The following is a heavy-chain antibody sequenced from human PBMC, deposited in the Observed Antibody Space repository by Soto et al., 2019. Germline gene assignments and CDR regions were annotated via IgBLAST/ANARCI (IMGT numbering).Heavy chain of an antibody. CDR1: GGSVSSGSYY. Sequence: SETLSLTCTVSGGSVSSGSYYWSWIRQPPGKGLEWIGYIYYSGSTNYNPSLKGRVTISVDTSKNQFSLKLSSVTAADTAVYYCARVRTSRYYYGMDVWGQGTTVTVSS. V-gene: IGHV4-61*01. CDR2: IYYSGST. D-gene: IGHD2-2*01. J-gene: IGHJ6*02. CDR3: ARVRTSRYYYGMDV.